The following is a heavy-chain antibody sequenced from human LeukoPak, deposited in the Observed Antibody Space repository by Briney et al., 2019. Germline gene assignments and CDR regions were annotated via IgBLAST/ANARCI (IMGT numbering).Heavy chain of an antibody. J-gene: IGHJ4*02. CDR1: GGSISSGSYC. Sequence: SETLSLTCTVSGGSISSGSYCWSWVRQPAGKGLEWIGRIYTSGSTNYNPSLKSRVTISVDTSKNQFSLKLSSVTAADTAVYYCAFGSGYPDYFDYWGQGTLVTVSS. CDR2: IYTSGST. CDR3: AFGSGYPDYFDY. V-gene: IGHV4-61*02. D-gene: IGHD3-22*01.